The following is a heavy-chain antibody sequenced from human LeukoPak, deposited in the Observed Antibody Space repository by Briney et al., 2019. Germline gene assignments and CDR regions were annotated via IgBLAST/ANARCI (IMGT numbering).Heavy chain of an antibody. CDR3: AKGSGWEASYFYYYMDV. CDR2: ISASGGST. D-gene: IGHD1-26*01. Sequence: GGSLRLSCAASGFTFSSYAMTWVRQAPGKGLEWVSAISASGGSTYYADSVKGRFTISRDNSKNTLYLQMNSLRAEDTAVYFCAKGSGWEASYFYYYMDVWGKGTTVTISS. CDR1: GFTFSSYA. J-gene: IGHJ6*03. V-gene: IGHV3-23*01.